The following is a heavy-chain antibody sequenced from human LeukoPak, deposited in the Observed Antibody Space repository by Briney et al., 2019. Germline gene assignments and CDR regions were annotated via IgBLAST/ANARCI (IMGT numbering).Heavy chain of an antibody. CDR3: ARNDMVRGEYQYYFDY. CDR2: INHSGST. Sequence: PSETLSLTCTVSGGSISSSSYYWGWIRQPPGKGLEWIGEINHSGSTNYNPSLKSRVTISVDTSKNQFSLKLSSVTAADTAVYYCARNDMVRGEYQYYFDYWGQGTLVTVSS. CDR1: GGSISSSSYY. J-gene: IGHJ4*02. D-gene: IGHD3-10*01. V-gene: IGHV4-39*07.